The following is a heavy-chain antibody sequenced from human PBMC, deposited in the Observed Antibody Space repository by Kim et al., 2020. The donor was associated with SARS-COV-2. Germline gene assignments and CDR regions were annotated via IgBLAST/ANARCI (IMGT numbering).Heavy chain of an antibody. V-gene: IGHV3-21*01. D-gene: IGHD3-3*01. CDR3: ARDGPEITIDY. J-gene: IGHJ4*02. Sequence: GGSLRLSCAASGFTFNNYNMNWVRQAPGKGLEWVSSISSSSSYKYYADSLKGRFPVSRDNAKNSLYLQMDSRRAEDTAVYYCARDGPEITIDYWGQGTLVTVSS. CDR1: GFTFNNYN. CDR2: ISSSSSYK.